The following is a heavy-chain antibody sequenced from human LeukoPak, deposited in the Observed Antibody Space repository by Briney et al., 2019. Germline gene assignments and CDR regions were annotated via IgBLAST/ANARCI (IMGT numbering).Heavy chain of an antibody. J-gene: IGHJ4*02. CDR3: ARDLGGYDFDY. D-gene: IGHD5-12*01. V-gene: IGHV3-NL1*01. CDR1: GFTFSNFA. CDR2: IGSDSGGI. Sequence: GGSLRLSCTASGFTFSNFAMLWVRQAPRKGLQWVSVIGSDSGGIQYADSVKGRFTISRDNSKNALYLQMNSLRAEDTAVYYCARDLGGYDFDYWGQGTLVTVSS.